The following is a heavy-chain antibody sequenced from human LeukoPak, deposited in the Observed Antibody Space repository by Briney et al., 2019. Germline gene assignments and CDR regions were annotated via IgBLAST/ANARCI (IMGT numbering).Heavy chain of an antibody. D-gene: IGHD3-22*01. J-gene: IGHJ5*02. V-gene: IGHV4-4*07. CDR2: IYTSGST. CDR1: GGSISSYY. Sequence: PSETLSLTCTVSGGSISSYYWSWIRQPAGKGLEWIGRIYTSGSTNYNPSLKSRVTMSVDTSKNQFSLKLSSVTAADTAVYYRARGAGIPYYYDSSAPRGVDNWFDPWGQGTLVTVSS. CDR3: ARGAGIPYYYDSSAPRGVDNWFDP.